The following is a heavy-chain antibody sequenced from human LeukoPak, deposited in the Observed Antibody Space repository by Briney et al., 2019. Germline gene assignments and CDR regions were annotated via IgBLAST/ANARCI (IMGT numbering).Heavy chain of an antibody. V-gene: IGHV4-34*09. Sequence: SETLSLTCAVYGGSFSGYYWSWIRQPPGKGLEWIGEINHSGSTNYNPSLKSRVTISVDTSKNQFSLKLSSVTAADTAVYYCARVEGGYDILTGYYSNWFDPWGQGTLVTVSS. J-gene: IGHJ5*02. CDR2: INHSGST. D-gene: IGHD3-9*01. CDR3: ARVEGGYDILTGYYSNWFDP. CDR1: GGSFSGYY.